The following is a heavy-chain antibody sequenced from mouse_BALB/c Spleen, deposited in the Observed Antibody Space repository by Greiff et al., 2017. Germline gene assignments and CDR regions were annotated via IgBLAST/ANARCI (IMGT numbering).Heavy chain of an antibody. D-gene: IGHD2-14*01. CDR1: GFSLTSYG. Sequence: QVQLKESGPGLVQPSQSLSITCTVSGFSLTSYGVHWVRQSPGKGLEWLGVIWSGGSTDYNAAFISRLSISKDNSKSQVFFKMNSLQANDTAIYYCARNRYDRGYYYAMDYWGQGTSVTVSS. V-gene: IGHV2-2*02. CDR2: IWSGGST. CDR3: ARNRYDRGYYYAMDY. J-gene: IGHJ4*01.